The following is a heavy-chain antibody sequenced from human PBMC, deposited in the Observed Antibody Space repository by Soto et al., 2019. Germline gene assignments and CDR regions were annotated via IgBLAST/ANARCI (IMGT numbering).Heavy chain of an antibody. CDR2: IYHGGGT. J-gene: IGHJ4*02. V-gene: IGHV4-4*02. CDR1: GDSITVGYC. CDR3: ARVSPSRVYSSSDDY. D-gene: IGHD6-13*01. Sequence: SETLSLTCAVSGDSITVGYCCTCVRQPPGKGLEWIGEIYHGGGTNYNPSLKSRVTISVDKSKNSFSLKLTSLTAADTAMYYCARVSPSRVYSSSDDYWGQGTLVTVSS.